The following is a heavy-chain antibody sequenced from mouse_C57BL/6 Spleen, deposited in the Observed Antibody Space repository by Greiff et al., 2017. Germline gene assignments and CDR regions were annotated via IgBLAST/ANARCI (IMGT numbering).Heavy chain of an antibody. D-gene: IGHD1-1*01. CDR1: GFNIKDDY. CDR3: TRGYGSSYVGWFAY. V-gene: IGHV14-4*01. Sequence: VQLKQSGAELVRPGASVKLSCTASGFNIKDDYMHWVQQRPEQGLEWIGWIDPENGDTEYASKFQGKATITADTASNTAYLQLSSLTAEDTAVYYCTRGYGSSYVGWFAYWGEGTLVTVSA. J-gene: IGHJ3*01. CDR2: IDPENGDT.